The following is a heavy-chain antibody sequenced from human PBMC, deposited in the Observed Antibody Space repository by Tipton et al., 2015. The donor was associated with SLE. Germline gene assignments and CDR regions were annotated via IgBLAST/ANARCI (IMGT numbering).Heavy chain of an antibody. D-gene: IGHD6-6*01. J-gene: IGHJ4*02. CDR3: ARAQYTTSRFDY. V-gene: IGHV3-74*01. Sequence: SLRLSCAASGFTFSSYWMVWVRQAPGKGLVWVSRINSDGSIITYADSVKGRFTISRDNAKNTLYLQMNSLRVEDMAVYYCARAQYTTSRFDYWGQGTLVTVSS. CDR2: INSDGSII. CDR1: GFTFSSYW.